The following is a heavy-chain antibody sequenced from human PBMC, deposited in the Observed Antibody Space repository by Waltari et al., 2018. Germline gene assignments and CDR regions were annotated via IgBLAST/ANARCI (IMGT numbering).Heavy chain of an antibody. CDR2: ISGGGDTI. CDR1: GFIFNNEA. CDR3: VKDPNWESGY. Sequence: EVQLLESGGGLVQPGGSLRLSCAASGFIFNNEAMTWVRQAPGKGLGWVSEISGGGDTIRYADSVKGRFTISRDNSKNTLYLQMSSLRDEDTAVYYCVKDPNWESGYWGQGTLVTVS. J-gene: IGHJ4*02. D-gene: IGHD7-27*01. V-gene: IGHV3-23*01.